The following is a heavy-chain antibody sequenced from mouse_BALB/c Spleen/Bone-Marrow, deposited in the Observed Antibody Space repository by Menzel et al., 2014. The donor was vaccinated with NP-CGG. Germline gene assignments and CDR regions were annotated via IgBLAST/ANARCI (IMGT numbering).Heavy chain of an antibody. V-gene: IGHV5-9-1*01. CDR1: GFTFSSYA. CDR2: IGSGDSST. Sequence: EVKLVESGGGLVKPGGSLKLPCAASGFTFSSYAMSWVRQTPEKRLEWVATIGSGDSSTYYPDSVKGRFTISRDYAKNTLYLQMSSLRSEDTAMYYCARSGSSYYYWGQGTTLTVSS. CDR3: ARSGSSYYY. J-gene: IGHJ2*01. D-gene: IGHD1-1*01.